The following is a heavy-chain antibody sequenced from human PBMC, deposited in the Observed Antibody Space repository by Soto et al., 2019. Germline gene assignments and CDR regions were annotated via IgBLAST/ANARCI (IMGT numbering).Heavy chain of an antibody. Sequence: QVQLVESGGGVVQPGGSLRLSCAASGFTFSSYVMHWVRQAPGKGLEWVAVISYDGSNKYYADSVKGRFTISRDNSKNTLYLQMNSLRAEDTAVYYCARTPNWYYFDYWGQGTLVTVSS. CDR2: ISYDGSNK. CDR3: ARTPNWYYFDY. D-gene: IGHD1-1*01. CDR1: GFTFSSYV. V-gene: IGHV3-30-3*01. J-gene: IGHJ4*02.